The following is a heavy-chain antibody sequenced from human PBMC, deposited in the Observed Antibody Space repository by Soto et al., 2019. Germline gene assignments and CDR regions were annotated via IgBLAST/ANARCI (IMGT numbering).Heavy chain of an antibody. V-gene: IGHV2-5*01. D-gene: IGHD4-17*01. CDR3: AHRGYGDYPRDNWFDP. Sequence: QITLKESGPTLVKPTQTLTLTCTFSGFSLNTGGAGVGWIRQPPGEALEWLALIYWNEDLRYSPSLKTRLTITKDTSKNQVVLTMTNMDPVDTATYYCAHRGYGDYPRDNWFDPWGQGTLVTVSS. CDR1: GFSLNTGGAG. J-gene: IGHJ5*02. CDR2: IYWNEDL.